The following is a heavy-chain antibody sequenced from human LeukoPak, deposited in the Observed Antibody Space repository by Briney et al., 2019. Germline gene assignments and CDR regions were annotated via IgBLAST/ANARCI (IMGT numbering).Heavy chain of an antibody. J-gene: IGHJ3*02. Sequence: PGGSLRLSCAASGFTFSSYWMSWVCQAPGKGLEWVSAISGSGGSTYYADSVKGRFTISRDNSKNTLYLQMNSLRAEDTAVYYCAKGRETPYYYDSRADAFDIWGQGTMVTVSS. CDR3: AKGRETPYYYDSRADAFDI. CDR2: ISGSGGST. D-gene: IGHD3-22*01. CDR1: GFTFSSYW. V-gene: IGHV3-23*01.